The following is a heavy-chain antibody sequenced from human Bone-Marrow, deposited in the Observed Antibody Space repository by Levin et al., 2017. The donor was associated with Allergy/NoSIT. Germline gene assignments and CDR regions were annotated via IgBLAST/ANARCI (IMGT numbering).Heavy chain of an antibody. V-gene: IGHV1-3*01. CDR3: ARDRNSSGWHLLQH. D-gene: IGHD6-19*01. J-gene: IGHJ1*01. CDR2: INAGNGNT. Sequence: VASVKVSCKASGYTFTSYAMHWVRQAPGQRLEWMGWINAGNGNTKYSQKFQGRVTITRDTSASTAYMELSSLRSEDTAVYYCARDRNSSGWHLLQHWGQGTLVTVSS. CDR1: GYTFTSYA.